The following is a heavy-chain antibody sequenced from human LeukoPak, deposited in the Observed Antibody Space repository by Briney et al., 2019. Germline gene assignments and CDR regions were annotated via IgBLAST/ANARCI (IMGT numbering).Heavy chain of an antibody. CDR3: ARDQGGSGNYYYYYMDV. CDR2: INPNSGGT. V-gene: IGHV1-2*06. Sequence: GASVKVSCKASGGTFSSYAISWVRQAPGQGLEWMGRINPNSGGTNYAQKFQGRVTMTRDTSISTAYMELSRLRSDNTAVYYCARDQGGSGNYYYYYMDVWGKGTTVTVSS. D-gene: IGHD3-10*01. CDR1: GGTFSSYA. J-gene: IGHJ6*03.